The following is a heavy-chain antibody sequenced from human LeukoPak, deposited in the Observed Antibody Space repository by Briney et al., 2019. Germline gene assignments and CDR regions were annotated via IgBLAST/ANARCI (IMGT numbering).Heavy chain of an antibody. V-gene: IGHV1-18*01. D-gene: IGHD3-10*01. CDR2: ISAYNGNT. Sequence: ASVKVSCKASGYTFTSYGIIWVRQAPGQGLEWMGWISAYNGNTNYAQKLQGRVTMTTDTSTSTAYMELRSLRSDDTAVYYCARLLLWRQVGNWFDPWGQGTLVTVSS. CDR3: ARLLLWRQVGNWFDP. J-gene: IGHJ5*02. CDR1: GYTFTSYG.